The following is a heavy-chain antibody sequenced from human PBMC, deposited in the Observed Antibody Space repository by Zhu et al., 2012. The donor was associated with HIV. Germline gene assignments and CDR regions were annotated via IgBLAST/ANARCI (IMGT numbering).Heavy chain of an antibody. D-gene: IGHD1-1*01. CDR3: AREGQRLGNDV. J-gene: IGHJ4*01. CDR2: IYSSGTT. V-gene: IGHV4-4*09. CDR1: GGSIANKY. Sequence: QVQVQESGPGLLRPSQTLSVTCTVSGGSIANKYWGWIRQPPGKGLEWIGYIYSSGTTNYNPSLKSRVTISIDTSKNQFSLTLTSLTAADTAVYYCAREGQRLGNDVWGQGTLVTVSS.